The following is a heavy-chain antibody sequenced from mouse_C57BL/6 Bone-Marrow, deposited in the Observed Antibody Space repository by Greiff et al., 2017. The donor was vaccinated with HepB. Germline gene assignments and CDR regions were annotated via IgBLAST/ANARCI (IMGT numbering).Heavy chain of an antibody. CDR3: ARYYKGDY. D-gene: IGHD2-12*01. J-gene: IGHJ4*01. CDR2: IYPGDGDT. CDR1: GYAFSSSW. V-gene: IGHV1-82*01. Sequence: QVQLKESGPELVKPGASVKISCKASGYAFSSSWMNWVKQRPGKGLEWIGRIYPGDGDTNYNGKFKGKATLTADKSSSTAYMQLSSLTSEDSAVYFCARYYKGDYWGQGTSVTVSS.